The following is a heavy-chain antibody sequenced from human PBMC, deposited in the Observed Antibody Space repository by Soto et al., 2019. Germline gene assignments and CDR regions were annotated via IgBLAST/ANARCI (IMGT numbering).Heavy chain of an antibody. CDR2: ISGSGGST. Sequence: PGGSLRLSCAASGFTFSSYAMSWVRQAPGKGLEWVSAISGSGGSTYYADSVKGRFTISRDNSKNTLYLQMNSLRAEDTAVYYCAKGDIVVVVAAPAGGMDVWGQGTTVTVSS. D-gene: IGHD2-15*01. V-gene: IGHV3-23*01. J-gene: IGHJ6*02. CDR1: GFTFSSYA. CDR3: AKGDIVVVVAAPAGGMDV.